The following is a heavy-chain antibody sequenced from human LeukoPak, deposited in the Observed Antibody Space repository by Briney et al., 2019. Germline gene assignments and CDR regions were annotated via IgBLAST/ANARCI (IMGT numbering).Heavy chain of an antibody. CDR2: IIPIFGTA. V-gene: IGHV1-69*13. CDR1: GYTFTSYA. CDR3: ARRQTTVTRGYFDY. D-gene: IGHD4-11*01. J-gene: IGHJ4*02. Sequence: SVKVSCKASGYTFTSYAMNWVRQAPGQGLEWMGGIIPIFGTANYAQKFQGRVTITADESTSTAYMELSSLRSEDTAVYYCARRQTTVTRGYFDYWGQGTLVTVSS.